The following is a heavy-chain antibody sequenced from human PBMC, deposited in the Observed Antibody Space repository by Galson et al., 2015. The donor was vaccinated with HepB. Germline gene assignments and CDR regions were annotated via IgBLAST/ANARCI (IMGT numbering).Heavy chain of an antibody. CDR3: ARDLLGGDYGSSAYRYNSHFDY. J-gene: IGHJ4*02. CDR2: IIPIFGTA. Sequence: SVKVSCKASGGTFSSYAISWVRQAPGQGLEWMGGIIPIFGTANYAQKFQGRVTITADESTTTAYMELTSLTSEDTAVYYCARDLLGGDYGSSAYRYNSHFDYWGQGTLVTVSS. D-gene: IGHD3-22*01. V-gene: IGHV1-69*13. CDR1: GGTFSSYA.